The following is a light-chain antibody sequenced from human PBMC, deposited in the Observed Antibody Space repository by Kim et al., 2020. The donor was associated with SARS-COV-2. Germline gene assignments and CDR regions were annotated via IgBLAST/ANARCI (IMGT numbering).Light chain of an antibody. J-gene: IGLJ2*01. V-gene: IGLV2-11*01. CDR1: SNDGGGYYY. CDR3: CSYAGSYTFVV. CDR2: DVS. Sequence: SVTISCTGTSNDGGGYYYCSWYQQHPGKAPKLMIYDVSKRPSGVPDRFSCSKSGNTASLTISGLQAEDEADYYCCSYAGSYTFVVFGGGTQLTVL.